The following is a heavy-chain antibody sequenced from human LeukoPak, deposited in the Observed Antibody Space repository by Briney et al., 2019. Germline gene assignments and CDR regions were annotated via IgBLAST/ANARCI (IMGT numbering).Heavy chain of an antibody. J-gene: IGHJ4*02. CDR2: IWYGGSNK. Sequence: GKSLRLSCAASGFTFNSFAMHWVRQAPGKGLEWVAVIWYGGSNKYYADSVKGRFTISRGNSKNTVYLQMNSLRAEDSAIYYCARPYGDYYFDYWGQGTLVTVSS. CDR1: GFTFNSFA. D-gene: IGHD4-17*01. V-gene: IGHV3-33*01. CDR3: ARPYGDYYFDY.